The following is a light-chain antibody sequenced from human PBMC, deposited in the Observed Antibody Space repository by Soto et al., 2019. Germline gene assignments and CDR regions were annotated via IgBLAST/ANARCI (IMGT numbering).Light chain of an antibody. CDR3: QSYDSSLRGYEV. Sequence: QSVLTQPPSVSGAPGQRVTTSCTGSSSNIGAGYDVHWYQQLPGAAPKLLIFGNINRPSGVPDRFSGSKSGTSASLAITGLQAEDEADYYCQSYDSSLRGYEVFGGGTKLTVL. CDR1: SSNIGAGYD. CDR2: GNI. V-gene: IGLV1-40*01. J-gene: IGLJ3*02.